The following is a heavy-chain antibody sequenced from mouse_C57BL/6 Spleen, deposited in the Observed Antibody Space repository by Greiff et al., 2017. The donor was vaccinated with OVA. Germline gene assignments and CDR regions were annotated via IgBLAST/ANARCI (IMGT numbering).Heavy chain of an antibody. CDR1: GFTFSSYA. V-gene: IGHV5-4*01. D-gene: IGHD1-1*02. Sequence: EVQLVESGGGLVKPGGSLKLSCAASGFTFSSYAMSWVCQTPEKRLEWVATISDGGSYTYYPANVKGRFTISRDNAKNNLYLQMGHLKSEDTAMYYCARGRGSHLFAYWGQGTLVTVSA. CDR3: ARGRGSHLFAY. J-gene: IGHJ3*01. CDR2: ISDGGSYT.